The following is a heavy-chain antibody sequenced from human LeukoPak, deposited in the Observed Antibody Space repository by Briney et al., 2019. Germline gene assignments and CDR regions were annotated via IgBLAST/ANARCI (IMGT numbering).Heavy chain of an antibody. CDR3: ARHWSWYVDY. CDR1: GRSISSTTYL. Sequence: PTETLSLTCTVSGRSISSTTYLWVWIRQPPGKGLECFVSIYYSESPHYNPSLKSRVTISEDTSKNQLALRLSSVTGADTAVYCCARHWSWYVDYWGQGTLVTVSS. J-gene: IGHJ4*02. D-gene: IGHD6-13*01. V-gene: IGHV4-39*01. CDR2: IYYSESP.